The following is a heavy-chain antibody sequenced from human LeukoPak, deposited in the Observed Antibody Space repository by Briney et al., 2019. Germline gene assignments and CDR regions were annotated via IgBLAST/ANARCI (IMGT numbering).Heavy chain of an antibody. J-gene: IGHJ4*02. V-gene: IGHV4-59*01. CDR2: IYYSGST. Sequence: SETLSLTCTVSGGSLSSYYWSWIRQPPGKGLGWIGYIYYSGSTNYNPSLKSRVTISVDTSKNQFSLKLSSVTAADTAVYYCASSYYDSSGPNYWGQGTLVTVSS. CDR1: GGSLSSYY. CDR3: ASSYYDSSGPNY. D-gene: IGHD3-22*01.